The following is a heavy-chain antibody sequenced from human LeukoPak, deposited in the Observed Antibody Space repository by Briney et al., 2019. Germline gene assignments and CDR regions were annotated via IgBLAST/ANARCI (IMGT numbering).Heavy chain of an antibody. Sequence: GGSLRLSCAASGFTFSSYEMNWVRQAPGKGLEWVSYISRSGSTKNYADSVKGRFTISRDNAKNSLYLQINSLRAEDTAVYYCARAGGSSSWYTDYWGQGTLVTVSS. J-gene: IGHJ4*02. D-gene: IGHD6-13*01. CDR3: ARAGGSSSWYTDY. CDR2: ISRSGSTK. CDR1: GFTFSSYE. V-gene: IGHV3-48*03.